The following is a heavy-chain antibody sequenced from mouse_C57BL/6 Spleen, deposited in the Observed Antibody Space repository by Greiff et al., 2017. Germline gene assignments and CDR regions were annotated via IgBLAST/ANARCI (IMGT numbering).Heavy chain of an antibody. CDR1: GYTFSSYW. CDR3: SRYYDYDDCYARDD. CDR2: IDPSDSDI. D-gene: IGHD2-4*01. Sequence: QVQLQQPGAELVRPGSSVKLSCKASGYTFSSYWMHWVKQRPIPGLEWIGNIDPSDSDIHYNQKFKDKATLTVEKSSRTATMQLRGLTSEEYAVYYYSRYYDYDDCYARDDWGQGTSVTVSS. V-gene: IGHV1-52*01. J-gene: IGHJ4*01.